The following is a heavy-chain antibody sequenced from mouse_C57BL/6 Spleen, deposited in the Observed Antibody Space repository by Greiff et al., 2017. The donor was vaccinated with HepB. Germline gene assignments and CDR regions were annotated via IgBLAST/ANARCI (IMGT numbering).Heavy chain of an antibody. Sequence: EVHLVESGGGLVKPGGSLKLSCAASGFTFSDYGMHWVRQAPEKGLEWVAYISSGSSTIYYADTVKGRFTISRDNAKNTLFLQMTSLRSEDTAMYYCASSITTVVATGYFDVWGTGTTVTVSS. CDR3: ASSITTVVATGYFDV. J-gene: IGHJ1*03. CDR2: ISSGSSTI. V-gene: IGHV5-17*01. D-gene: IGHD1-1*01. CDR1: GFTFSDYG.